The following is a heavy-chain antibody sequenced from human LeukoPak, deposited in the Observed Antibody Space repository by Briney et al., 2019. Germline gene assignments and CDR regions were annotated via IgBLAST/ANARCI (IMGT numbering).Heavy chain of an antibody. D-gene: IGHD6-6*01. CDR1: GFSFSGHW. CDR3: ARGPNSNWSGLDF. J-gene: IGHJ4*02. Sequence: GGSLRLSCTASGFSFSGHWMHWARQLPGKGLVWVSRISPTGSTTSYADSVKGRFTVSRDNAKNTLYLQVNNLRAEDTTVYYCARGPNSNWSGLDFWGQGTLLTVSS. V-gene: IGHV3-74*01. CDR2: ISPTGSTT.